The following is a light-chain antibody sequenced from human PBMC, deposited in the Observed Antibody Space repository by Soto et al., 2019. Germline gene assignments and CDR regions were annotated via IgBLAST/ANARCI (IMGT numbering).Light chain of an antibody. Sequence: QSALTQPPSASGSPGQSVTISCTGTSSDVGGYNYVSWYQHHPGKAPKLIIYEVYKRPSGVPDRFSGSKSGNTAALTVSGLQAEDEDDYYCSSYVGTNSYVFRTGTKVPVL. CDR2: EVY. J-gene: IGLJ1*01. CDR1: SSDVGGYNY. V-gene: IGLV2-8*01. CDR3: SSYVGTNSYV.